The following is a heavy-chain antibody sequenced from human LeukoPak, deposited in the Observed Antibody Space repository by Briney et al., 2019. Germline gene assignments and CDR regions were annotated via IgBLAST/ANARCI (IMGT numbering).Heavy chain of an antibody. Sequence: GSLRLSCAASGFTVKDNFMSWVRQAPGKGLEWIGYIYYSGSTNYNPSLKSRVTISVDTSKNQFSLKLSSVTAADTAVYYCARDGGGITGIFGFDPWGQGTLVTVSS. J-gene: IGHJ5*02. V-gene: IGHV4-59*02. CDR3: ARDGGGITGIFGFDP. CDR1: GFTVKDNF. D-gene: IGHD1-20*01. CDR2: IYYSGST.